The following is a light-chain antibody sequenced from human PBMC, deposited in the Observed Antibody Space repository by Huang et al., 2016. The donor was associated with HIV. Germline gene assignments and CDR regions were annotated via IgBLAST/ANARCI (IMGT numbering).Light chain of an antibody. CDR2: DTS. J-gene: IGKJ4*01. CDR3: QQYDNWPPGLT. CDR1: QNVRSN. Sequence: EIVMTQSPATLSVSPGGGATLSCRASQNVRSNLAWYQQTPGQAPRLLIYDTSARASGVPARVSGSGSGTEFTLTISGLQSEDVAFYYCQQYDNWPPGLTFGGGTKVEI. V-gene: IGKV3D-15*01.